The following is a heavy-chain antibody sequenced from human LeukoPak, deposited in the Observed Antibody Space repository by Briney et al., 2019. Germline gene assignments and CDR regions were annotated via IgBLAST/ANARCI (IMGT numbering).Heavy chain of an antibody. CDR3: ARTLDYGDSGFDY. CDR1: GFTFSSYS. D-gene: IGHD4-17*01. Sequence: GGSLRLSCAASGFTFSSYSMNWVRQAPWKGLEWVSSISSSSSYIYYADSVKGRFTISRDNAKNSLYLQMNSLRAEDTAVYYCARTLDYGDSGFDYWGQGTLVTVSS. V-gene: IGHV3-21*01. J-gene: IGHJ4*02. CDR2: ISSSSSYI.